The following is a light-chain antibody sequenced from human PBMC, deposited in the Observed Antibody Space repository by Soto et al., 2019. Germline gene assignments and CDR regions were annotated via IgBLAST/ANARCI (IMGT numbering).Light chain of an antibody. V-gene: IGKV1-27*01. CDR3: QKYSSVPFT. CDR1: QGIYNY. Sequence: DIQMTQSPSSLSASVGDTVSITCRASQGIYNYLAWYQKKPGKPPKPLISAASTLHSGVSSRFSGSGSGTDFTLTISSLQPEDVATYYCQKYSSVPFTFGPGTTVDIK. CDR2: AAS. J-gene: IGKJ3*01.